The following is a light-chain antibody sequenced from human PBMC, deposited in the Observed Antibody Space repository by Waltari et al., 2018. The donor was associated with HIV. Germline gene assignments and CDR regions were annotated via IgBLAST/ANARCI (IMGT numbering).Light chain of an antibody. J-gene: IGLJ2*01. CDR3: SSYATNTTVI. CDR1: TSDVGGYDF. CDR2: DVT. V-gene: IGLV2-14*03. Sequence: QSALTQPASVSGSPGQSITISCTGTTSDVGGYDFVSWFQQHPGKAPHLLIYDVTSRPSGTSDRFSGSKSGATASLTISGLKAEDEADYYCSSYATNTTVIFGGGTKVTVL.